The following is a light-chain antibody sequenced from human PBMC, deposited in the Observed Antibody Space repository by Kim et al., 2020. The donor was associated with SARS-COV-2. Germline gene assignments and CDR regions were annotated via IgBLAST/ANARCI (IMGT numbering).Light chain of an antibody. Sequence: DIQMTQSPSSLSASVGDRVTITCRASQSISNYLNWYQQKPGKAPKLLIHAASSLQSAVPSRFSGSGSGTDFTLTISSLQPEDFATYYCQQSYSTPRTFGQGTKVDIK. CDR2: AAS. J-gene: IGKJ1*01. V-gene: IGKV1-39*01. CDR3: QQSYSTPRT. CDR1: QSISNY.